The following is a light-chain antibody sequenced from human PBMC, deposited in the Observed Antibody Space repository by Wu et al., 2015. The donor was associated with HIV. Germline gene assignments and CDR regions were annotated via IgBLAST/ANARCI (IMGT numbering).Light chain of an antibody. CDR1: QSVGSY. V-gene: IGKV3-20*01. CDR3: QQYGSSPRT. Sequence: EIVLTQSPVTLSLSPGERGTLSCRASQSVGSYLAWYQQRPGQAPRLLIYDASSRATGIPARFSGSGSGTDFTLTISRLEPEDFAVYYCQQYGSSPRTFGQGTKLEIK. J-gene: IGKJ2*01. CDR2: DAS.